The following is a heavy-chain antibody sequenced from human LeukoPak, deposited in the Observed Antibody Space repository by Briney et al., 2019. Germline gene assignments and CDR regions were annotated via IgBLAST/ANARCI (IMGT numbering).Heavy chain of an antibody. CDR3: ASRYSSSSGWYYYYMDV. J-gene: IGHJ6*03. CDR1: GFTFSNYW. V-gene: IGHV3-7*01. D-gene: IGHD6-6*01. Sequence: GGSLRLSCAVSGFTFSNYWMSWARQSPGKGLEWVANIYLDGSRAYYVDSVKGRFTISRDNAKNSLFLQMNSLRAEDTAVYYCASRYSSSSGWYYYYMDVWGKGTTVTVSS. CDR2: IYLDGSRA.